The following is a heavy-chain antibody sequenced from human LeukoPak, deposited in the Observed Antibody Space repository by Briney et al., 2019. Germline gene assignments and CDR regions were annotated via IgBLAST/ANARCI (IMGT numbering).Heavy chain of an antibody. J-gene: IGHJ4*02. Sequence: SETLSLTCAVSGYSISSGRYWGWIRQPPGKGLGWIGSVYYGGSTYYNPSLKSRVTISVDTSKNQFSLNLRSVTAADTAVYYCARSLSTAGIDYWGQGTLVTVSS. CDR2: VYYGGST. D-gene: IGHD2-2*01. V-gene: IGHV4-38-2*01. CDR1: GYSISSGRY. CDR3: ARSLSTAGIDY.